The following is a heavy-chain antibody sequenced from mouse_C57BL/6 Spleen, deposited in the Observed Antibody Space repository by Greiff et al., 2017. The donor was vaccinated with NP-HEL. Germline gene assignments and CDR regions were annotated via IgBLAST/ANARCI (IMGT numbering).Heavy chain of an antibody. Sequence: VQLKQSGPELVKPGDSVKISCKASGYSFTGYFMNWVMQSHGKSLEWIGRINPYNGDTFYNQKFKGKATLTVDKSSSTAHMELRSLTSEDSAVYYCARLNYGNPYFDYWGQGTTLTVSS. CDR1: GYSFTGYF. J-gene: IGHJ2*01. CDR3: ARLNYGNPYFDY. D-gene: IGHD2-1*01. V-gene: IGHV1-20*01. CDR2: INPYNGDT.